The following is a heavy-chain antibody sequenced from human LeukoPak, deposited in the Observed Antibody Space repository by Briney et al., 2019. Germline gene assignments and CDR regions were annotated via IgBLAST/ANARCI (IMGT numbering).Heavy chain of an antibody. CDR3: ARYRGASGYHFDY. CDR1: GGSISNSNW. CDR2: IYHSGST. J-gene: IGHJ4*02. V-gene: IGHV4-4*02. D-gene: IGHD5-12*01. Sequence: SETLSLTCAVSGGSISNSNWWSWVRQPPGKGLEWIGEIYHSGSTNYNPSLKSRVTISVDKSKNQFSLKLSSVTAADTAVYYCARYRGASGYHFDYWGQGTLVTVSS.